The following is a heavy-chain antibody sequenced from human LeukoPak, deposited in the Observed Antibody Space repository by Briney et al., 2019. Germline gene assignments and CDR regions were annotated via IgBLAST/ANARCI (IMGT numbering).Heavy chain of an antibody. J-gene: IGHJ3*02. CDR3: ARDYDPYAFDI. CDR2: IYYSRST. Sequence: PSETLSLTCTVSGGSISSYYWSWIRQPPGKGLEWIGYIYYSRSTNYNPSLKSRVTISVDTSKNQFSLKLSSVTAADTVVYYCARDYDPYAFDIWGQGTMVTVSS. V-gene: IGHV4-59*01. CDR1: GGSISSYY. D-gene: IGHD3-3*01.